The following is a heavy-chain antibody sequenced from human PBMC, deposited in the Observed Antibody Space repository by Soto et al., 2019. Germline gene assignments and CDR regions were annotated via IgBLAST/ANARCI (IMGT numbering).Heavy chain of an antibody. J-gene: IGHJ6*02. CDR3: ARGARVWGSGSYYNDV. CDR1: GGSFSGYY. Sequence: SETLSLTCAVYGGSFSGYYWSWIRQPPGKGLEWIGEINHSGSTNYNPSLKSRVTISVDTSKNQFSLKLSSVTAADTAVYCCARGARVWGSGSYYNDVWGQGTTVTVSS. CDR2: INHSGST. V-gene: IGHV4-34*01. D-gene: IGHD3-10*01.